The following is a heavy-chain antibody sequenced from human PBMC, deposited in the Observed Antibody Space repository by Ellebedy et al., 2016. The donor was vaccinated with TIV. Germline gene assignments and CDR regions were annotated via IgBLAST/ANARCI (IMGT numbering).Heavy chain of an antibody. CDR3: ARDFDYDSSGYHPHDMDV. V-gene: IGHV3-21*01. D-gene: IGHD3-22*01. CDR2: ISSSSSYI. J-gene: IGHJ6*03. CDR1: GFTFSSYS. Sequence: GGSLRLXCAASGFTFSSYSMNWVRQAPGKGLEWVSSISSSSSYIYYADSVKGRFTISRDNAKNSLYLQMNSLRAEDTAVYYCARDFDYDSSGYHPHDMDVWGKGTTVTVSS.